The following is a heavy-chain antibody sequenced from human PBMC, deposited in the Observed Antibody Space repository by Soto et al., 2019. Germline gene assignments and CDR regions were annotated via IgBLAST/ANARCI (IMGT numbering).Heavy chain of an antibody. Sequence: VASVKVSCKASGGTFSSYAISWVRQAPGQGLEWMGGIIPIFGTANYAQKFQGRVTITADESTSTAYMELSSLRSEDTAVYYCARVNVPAAIPGPRFDPWGQGTLVTVSS. V-gene: IGHV1-69*13. CDR3: ARVNVPAAIPGPRFDP. CDR1: GGTFSSYA. J-gene: IGHJ5*02. CDR2: IIPIFGTA. D-gene: IGHD2-2*01.